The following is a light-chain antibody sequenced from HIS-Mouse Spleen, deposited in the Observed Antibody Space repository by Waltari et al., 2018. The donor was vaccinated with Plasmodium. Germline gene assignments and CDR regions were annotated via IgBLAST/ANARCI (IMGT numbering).Light chain of an antibody. CDR1: KFVDKT. Sequence: SYELTQPPSVSVSPGQPASITCSGVKFVDKTPYWHQQQSGPAPVLVTYEDGKRPSGSPERVSGSSSGTMATLTISGAQVEDEAYYYCYSTDSSGNHRVFGGGTKLTVL. CDR3: YSTDSSGNHRV. CDR2: EDG. J-gene: IGLJ3*02. V-gene: IGLV3-10*01.